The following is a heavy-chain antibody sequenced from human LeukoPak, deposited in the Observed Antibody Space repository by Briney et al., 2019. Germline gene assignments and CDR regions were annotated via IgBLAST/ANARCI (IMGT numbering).Heavy chain of an antibody. CDR2: INHSGST. CDR3: ARGHRRYWYFDL. Sequence: PSETLSLTCAVYGGSFSGYYWSWIRQPPGKGLEWIGEINHSGSTNYNPSLKSRVTISVDTSKNQFSLKLSSVTAADTAVYYCARGHRRYWYFDLWGRGTLVTVSS. V-gene: IGHV4-34*01. CDR1: GGSFSGYY. J-gene: IGHJ2*01.